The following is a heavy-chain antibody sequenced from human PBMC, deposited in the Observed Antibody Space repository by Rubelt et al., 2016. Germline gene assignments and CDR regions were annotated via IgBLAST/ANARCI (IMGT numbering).Heavy chain of an antibody. V-gene: IGHV4-34*01. D-gene: IGHD6-6*01. CDR3: AGEWLGSGSSYDH. CDR2: VTDTGTT. CDR1: GGSFSGYS. Sequence: QVQLQQWGARLLKPSETLSLTCAVYGGSFSGYSWSWIRQPPGQGLEWIGEVTDTGTTNYNPSLRRRVSMSVDTSRNQVSLKLNSVTAADTAIYFCAGEWLGSGSSYDHWGQGTLGTVSP. J-gene: IGHJ5*02.